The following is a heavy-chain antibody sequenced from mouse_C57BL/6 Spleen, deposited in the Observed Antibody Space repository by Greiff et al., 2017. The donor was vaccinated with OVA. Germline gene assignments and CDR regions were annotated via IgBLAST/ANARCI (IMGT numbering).Heavy chain of an antibody. D-gene: IGHD3-2*02. CDR2: IWRGGST. Sequence: VQLQQSGPGLVQPSQSLSITCTVSGFSLTSYGVHWVRQSPGKGLEWLGVIWRGGSTDYNAAFISRLSISKDNSKSQVFFKMNSLQADDTAIYYCARGSSGYVADYWGQGTTLTVSS. J-gene: IGHJ2*01. CDR1: GFSLTSYG. CDR3: ARGSSGYVADY. V-gene: IGHV2-2*01.